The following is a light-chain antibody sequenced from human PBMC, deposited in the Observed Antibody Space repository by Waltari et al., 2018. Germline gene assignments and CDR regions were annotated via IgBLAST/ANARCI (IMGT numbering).Light chain of an antibody. J-gene: IGLJ1*01. V-gene: IGLV2-23*02. CDR2: EVN. Sequence: QSALTPPPYASGSPAQSITISCRGTRGDLGSYNLVSWFQQYTDKPPKLIIFEVNTRPSGVSNRFSGSKSGNTASLTISGLQAEDEADYYGCSYAGSGIYVFGTGAKVTVL. CDR1: RGDLGSYNL. CDR3: CSYAGSGIYV.